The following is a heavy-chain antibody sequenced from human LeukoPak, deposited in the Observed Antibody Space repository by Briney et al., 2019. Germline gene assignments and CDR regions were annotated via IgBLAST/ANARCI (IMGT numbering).Heavy chain of an antibody. V-gene: IGHV3-13*01. Sequence: GGSLRLSCAASGFTFSSYDMHWVRQVTGKGLEWVSGIGSAGDIYYPDSVKGRFTISRENAKNSLYLQMNSLRAGDTAVYYCARVDSSGYYSTWGQGTLVTVSS. D-gene: IGHD3-22*01. J-gene: IGHJ5*02. CDR2: IGSAGDI. CDR1: GFTFSSYD. CDR3: ARVDSSGYYST.